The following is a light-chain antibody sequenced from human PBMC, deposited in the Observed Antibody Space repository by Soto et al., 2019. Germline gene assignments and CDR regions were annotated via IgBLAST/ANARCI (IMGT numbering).Light chain of an antibody. CDR2: GNT. J-gene: IGLJ2*01. CDR3: QSYDTSLSGSRI. CDR1: SSNLGAGYA. V-gene: IGLV1-40*01. Sequence: QSVLTQPPSVSGAPGQSVTISCTGSSSNLGAGYAVHWYQQLPGAAPKLLIYGNTYRPSGVPERFSGSKSGTSASLAITGLQADEEADYYCQSYDTSLSGSRIFGGGTKVTVL.